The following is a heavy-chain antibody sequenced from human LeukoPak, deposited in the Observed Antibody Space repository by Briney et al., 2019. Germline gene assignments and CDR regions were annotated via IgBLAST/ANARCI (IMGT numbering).Heavy chain of an antibody. J-gene: IGHJ4*02. D-gene: IGHD4-17*01. Sequence: PSETLSLTCAVYGGSFSGYYWSWIRQPPGKGLEWIGEINHSGSTNYNPSLKSRVTISVDTSKNQFSLKLSSVTAADTAVYYCARDRAEYGGVDYWGQGTLVTVSS. V-gene: IGHV4-34*01. CDR2: INHSGST. CDR1: GGSFSGYY. CDR3: ARDRAEYGGVDY.